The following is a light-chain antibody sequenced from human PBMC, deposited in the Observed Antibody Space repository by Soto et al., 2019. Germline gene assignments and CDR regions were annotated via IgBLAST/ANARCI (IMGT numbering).Light chain of an antibody. CDR2: DVN. CDR1: SSDIGGYDY. V-gene: IGLV2-14*01. CDR3: TSYASGSPHVV. J-gene: IGLJ2*01. Sequence: QSALTQPASVSGSPGQSITLSCTGTSSDIGGYDYVSWYQRHPGKAPKLIIYDVNNRPSGVSNRFSGSKSGNTASLTISGLRAEDEADYYRTSYASGSPHVVFGGGTKVTVL.